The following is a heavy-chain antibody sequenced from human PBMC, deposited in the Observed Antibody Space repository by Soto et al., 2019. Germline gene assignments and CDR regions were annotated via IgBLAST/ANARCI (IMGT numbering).Heavy chain of an antibody. D-gene: IGHD3-10*01. CDR3: ASLTVGGVRGDYYYGMDV. Sequence: RLSCAASGFTFSSYGMHWVRQAPGKGLEWVAVIWYDGSNKYYADSVKGRFTISRDNSKNTLYLQMNSLRAEDTAVYYCASLTVGGVRGDYYYGMDVWGQGTTVTVSS. CDR2: IWYDGSNK. CDR1: GFTFSSYG. V-gene: IGHV3-33*01. J-gene: IGHJ6*02.